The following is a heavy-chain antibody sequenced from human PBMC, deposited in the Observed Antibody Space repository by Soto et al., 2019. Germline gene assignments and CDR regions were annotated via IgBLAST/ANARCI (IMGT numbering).Heavy chain of an antibody. Sequence: GASVKVSCKASGYTFTGYYMHWVRQAPGQGLEWMGWINPSSGDTNYAQKFQDRVTITRDMSTSTTQMELSSLRSEDTAFYYCAAVGVIPAAIWGQGTLVTAPQ. J-gene: IGHJ4*02. V-gene: IGHV1-2*02. CDR3: AAVGVIPAAI. CDR1: GYTFTGYY. CDR2: INPSSGDT. D-gene: IGHD2-2*01.